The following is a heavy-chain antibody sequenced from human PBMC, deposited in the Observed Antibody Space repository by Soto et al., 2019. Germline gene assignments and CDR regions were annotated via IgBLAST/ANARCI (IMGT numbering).Heavy chain of an antibody. CDR3: ARGLRRYYFDY. CDR1: GGSFNGYY. Sequence: SETLSLTCAVYGGSFNGYYWSWIRQPPGKGLEWIGEINHSGSTNYNPSLKSRVTISVDTSKNQFSLKLSSVTAADTAVYYCARGLRRYYFDYWGQGTLVTVSS. V-gene: IGHV4-34*01. J-gene: IGHJ4*02. CDR2: INHSGST.